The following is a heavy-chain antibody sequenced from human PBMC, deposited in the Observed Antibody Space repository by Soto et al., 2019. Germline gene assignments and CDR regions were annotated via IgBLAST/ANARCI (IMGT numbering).Heavy chain of an antibody. V-gene: IGHV3-7*03. CDR1: GFTFSGYW. Sequence: QLVESGGGLVQPGGSLRLSCEASGFTFSGYWMSWVRQAPGKGLEWVADIKHDGSGQYHVDSVKGRFTISRDNAKKLLDLQMNGLRAEDTALYYCARAPYSNAWYRFDLWGQGTLVTVST. D-gene: IGHD4-4*01. CDR2: IKHDGSGQ. CDR3: ARAPYSNAWYRFDL. J-gene: IGHJ4*02.